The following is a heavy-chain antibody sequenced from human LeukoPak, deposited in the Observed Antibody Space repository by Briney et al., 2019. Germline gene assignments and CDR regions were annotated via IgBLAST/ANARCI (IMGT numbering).Heavy chain of an antibody. V-gene: IGHV4-59*01. CDR2: IYYSGST. D-gene: IGHD6-25*01. CDR1: GGSISSYY. CDR3: AREVNSSGDFDY. Sequence: SETLSLTCTVSGGSISSYYWSWIRQPPGKGLAWIGYIYYSGSTNYNPSLKSRVTISVDTSKNQFSLKLSSVTAADTAVYYCAREVNSSGDFDYWGQGTLVTVSS. J-gene: IGHJ4*02.